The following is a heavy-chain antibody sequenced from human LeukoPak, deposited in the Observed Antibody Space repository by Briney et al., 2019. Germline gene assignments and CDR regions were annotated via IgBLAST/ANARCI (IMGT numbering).Heavy chain of an antibody. D-gene: IGHD3-10*01. CDR2: VKSKSAGETT. CDR1: GLSISNDW. J-gene: IGHJ4*02. CDR3: TLIQGWGSGSYYRDF. V-gene: IGHV3-15*01. Sequence: GGSLRLSCPASGLSISNDWMRWVRQAPGNALEWVARVKSKSAGETTDYAAPVKGRFTISRDDSKNTLYLQMNSLKTEDTAVYYCTLIQGWGSGSYYRDFWGQGTLVTVSS.